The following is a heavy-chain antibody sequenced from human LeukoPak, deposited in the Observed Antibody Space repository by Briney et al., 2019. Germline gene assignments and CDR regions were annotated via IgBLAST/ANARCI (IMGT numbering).Heavy chain of an antibody. D-gene: IGHD3-10*01. CDR2: INPNSGGT. J-gene: IGHJ4*02. Sequence: ASVKVSCKASGGTFSSYAISWVRQAPGQGLEWMGRINPNSGGTNYAQKFQGRVTMTRDTSISTAYMELSRLRSDDTAVYYCARDRDYYGSGSYYNVVDYWGQGTLVTVSS. CDR1: GGTFSSYA. CDR3: ARDRDYYGSGSYYNVVDY. V-gene: IGHV1-2*06.